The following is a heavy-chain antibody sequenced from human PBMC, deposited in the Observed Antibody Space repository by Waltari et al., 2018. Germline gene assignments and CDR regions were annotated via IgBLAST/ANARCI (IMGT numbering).Heavy chain of an antibody. CDR1: GFTFHSYW. CDR3: TREHGAVAGSYYYYGMDV. CDR2: VNSDWSST. D-gene: IGHD6-19*01. J-gene: IGHJ6*02. V-gene: IGHV3-74*01. Sequence: EVQLVESGGGLVQPGGSLRLSCAASGFTFHSYWLHWVRQAPGKGLVGVARVNSDWSSTFYADSVKGRFTVSRDSARNTLLLQMNSLRVEDTAVYFCTREHGAVAGSYYYYGMDVWGQGTTVIVSS.